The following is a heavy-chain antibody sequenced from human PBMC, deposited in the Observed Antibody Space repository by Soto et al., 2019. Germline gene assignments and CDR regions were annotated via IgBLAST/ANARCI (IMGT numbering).Heavy chain of an antibody. CDR2: ISGSGGTT. CDR3: AKCSGGSCYSSIDY. V-gene: IGHV3-23*01. J-gene: IGHJ4*02. Sequence: EVQLLESGGGLVQPGGSLRLSCAASGFTFAGFSSYAMSWVRQAPGKGLEWVSVISGSGGTTYYADSVKGRFTISRDISKNTVYLQMNSLRAEDTAVYYCAKCSGGSCYSSIDYWGQGTLVTVS. CDR1: GFTFAGFSSYA. D-gene: IGHD2-15*01.